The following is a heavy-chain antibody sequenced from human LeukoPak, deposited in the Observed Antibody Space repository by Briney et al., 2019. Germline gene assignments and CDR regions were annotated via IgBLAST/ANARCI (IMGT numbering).Heavy chain of an antibody. J-gene: IGHJ4*02. D-gene: IGHD1-26*01. CDR2: ISYDGSNK. Sequence: GGSLRLSCAASGFTFSSYAMHWVRQAPGKGLEWVAVISYDGSNKYYADSVKGRFTISRDNSKNTLYLQMNSLRAEDTAVYYCARDTGRWELRLLDYWGQGTLVTVSS. CDR1: GFTFSSYA. V-gene: IGHV3-30*04. CDR3: ARDTGRWELRLLDY.